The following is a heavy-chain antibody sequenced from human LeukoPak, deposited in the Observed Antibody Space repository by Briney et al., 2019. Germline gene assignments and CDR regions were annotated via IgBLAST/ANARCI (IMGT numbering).Heavy chain of an antibody. CDR3: ARQVEYCSSTSCLNWFDP. Sequence: PGESLQISCKGSGYSFTSYWIGWVRQMPGKGLEWMGIIYPGDSDTRYSPSFQGQVTISADKSISTAYLQWSSLKASDTAMHYCARQVEYCSSTSCLNWFDPWGQGTLVTVSS. V-gene: IGHV5-51*01. CDR2: IYPGDSDT. J-gene: IGHJ5*02. CDR1: GYSFTSYW. D-gene: IGHD2-2*01.